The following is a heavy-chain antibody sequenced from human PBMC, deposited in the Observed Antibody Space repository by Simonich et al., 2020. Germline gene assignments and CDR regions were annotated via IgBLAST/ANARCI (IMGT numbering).Heavy chain of an antibody. Sequence: EVQLVESGGGLVKPEGSLRLSCAASGFTFSSYSMNWVRQAPGKGLEWVSSISSSSSYIYYADSVKGRFTIARDKAKNSLYLQMNSLRAEDTAVYYCARWIAVAGTGAYGMDVWGQGTTVTVSS. V-gene: IGHV3-21*01. J-gene: IGHJ6*02. CDR1: GFTFSSYS. CDR2: ISSSSSYI. D-gene: IGHD6-19*01. CDR3: ARWIAVAGTGAYGMDV.